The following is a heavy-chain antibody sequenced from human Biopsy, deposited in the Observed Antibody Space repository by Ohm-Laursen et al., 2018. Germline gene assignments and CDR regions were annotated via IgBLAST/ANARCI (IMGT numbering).Heavy chain of an antibody. CDR3: ARGLPRIAPMVRGRRTWFDP. CDR1: GGAFRGFS. V-gene: IGHV4-34*01. Sequence: TLSLTCAVYGGAFRGFSLGWIPQTPGEGVGGVGGIKQKGRTNYKPSLDSRVAISADTSKNQFSLNLYSVTAADTAVYFCARGLPRIAPMVRGRRTWFDPWGQGTLVTVSS. CDR2: IKQKGRT. D-gene: IGHD3-10*01. J-gene: IGHJ5*02.